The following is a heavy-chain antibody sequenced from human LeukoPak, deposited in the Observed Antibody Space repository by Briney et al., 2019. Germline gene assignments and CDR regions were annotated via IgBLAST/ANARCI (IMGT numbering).Heavy chain of an antibody. Sequence: PSETLSLTCTVSGGSISSSYWSWIRQPPGKGLEWIGYIYTSGSTIYNPSLKSRVTISVDTSKNQFSLKLSSVTAADTAVYYCARCPRGDLVFDYWGQGTLVTVSS. CDR3: ARCPRGDLVFDY. CDR2: IYTSGST. V-gene: IGHV4-4*09. J-gene: IGHJ4*02. CDR1: GGSISSSY. D-gene: IGHD3-10*01.